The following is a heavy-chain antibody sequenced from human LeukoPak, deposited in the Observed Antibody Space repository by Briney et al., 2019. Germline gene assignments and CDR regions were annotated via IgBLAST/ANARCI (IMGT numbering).Heavy chain of an antibody. CDR1: GGSISSYY. D-gene: IGHD3-10*01. J-gene: IGHJ6*02. CDR2: IYYSGST. CDR3: ARIYYYGSREGPYYYYGMDV. Sequence: SETLSLTCTVSGGSISSYYWSWIRQPPGKGLEWIGYIYYSGSTNYNPSIKSRVTISVDTSKNQFSLKLSSVTAADTAVYYCARIYYYGSREGPYYYYGMDVWGQGTTVTVSS. V-gene: IGHV4-59*01.